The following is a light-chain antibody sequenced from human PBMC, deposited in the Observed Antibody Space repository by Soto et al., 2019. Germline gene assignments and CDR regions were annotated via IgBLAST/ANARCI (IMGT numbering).Light chain of an antibody. V-gene: IGLV2-14*03. CDR1: SSDVGGYNY. CDR2: DVS. J-gene: IGLJ2*01. Sequence: QSALTQPASVSGSPGQSITISCTGTSSDVGGYNYVSWYQLHPGKAPKLMIYDVSNRPSGVSNRFSGSKSGNTASLTISGLQAEDEADYYCSSYTSSNFLFGGGTKVTVL. CDR3: SSYTSSNFL.